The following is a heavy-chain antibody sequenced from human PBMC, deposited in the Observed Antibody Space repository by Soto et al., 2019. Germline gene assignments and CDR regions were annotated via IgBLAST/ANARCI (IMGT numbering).Heavy chain of an antibody. CDR3: AHSSGWSYYYGMDV. J-gene: IGHJ6*02. CDR1: GFTFSSYE. CDR2: ISSSGSTI. D-gene: IGHD6-19*01. V-gene: IGHV3-48*03. Sequence: AGGSLRLSCAASGFTFSSYEMNWVRQAPGKGLEWVSYISSSGSTIYYADSVKGRFTISRDNAKNSLYLQMNSLRAEDTAVYYCAHSSGWSYYYGMDVWGQGTTVTVSS.